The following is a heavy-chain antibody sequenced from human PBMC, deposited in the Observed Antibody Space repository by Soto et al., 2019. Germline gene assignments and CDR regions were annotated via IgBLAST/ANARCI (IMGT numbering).Heavy chain of an antibody. Sequence: GESLKISCKGSGYSFTSYWIGWVRQMPGKGLEWMGIIYPGDSDTRYSPSFQGQVTISADKSISTAYLQWSSLKASDTAMYYCARLDVEYYDSSGYYRYFQHWGQGTLVTVSS. CDR3: ARLDVEYYDSSGYYRYFQH. CDR1: GYSFTSYW. D-gene: IGHD3-22*01. J-gene: IGHJ1*01. V-gene: IGHV5-51*01. CDR2: IYPGDSDT.